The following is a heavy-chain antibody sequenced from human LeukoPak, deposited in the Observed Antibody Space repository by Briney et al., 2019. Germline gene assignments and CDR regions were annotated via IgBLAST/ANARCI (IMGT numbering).Heavy chain of an antibody. D-gene: IGHD5-12*01. J-gene: IGHJ6*03. CDR2: LIPLFET. CDR3: ATYSGYEISTYYYYMDV. V-gene: IGHV1-69*05. CDR1: GYTFTGYY. Sequence: GASVKVSCKASGYTFTGYYMHWVRQAPGQGLEWMGGLIPLFETNYAQKFQGRVTITTDESATTTYMELTSLKSDDTAVYYCATYSGYEISTYYYYMDVWGKGTTVTVSS.